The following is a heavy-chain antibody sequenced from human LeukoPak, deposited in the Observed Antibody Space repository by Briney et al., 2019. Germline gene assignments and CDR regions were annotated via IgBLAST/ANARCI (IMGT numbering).Heavy chain of an antibody. J-gene: IGHJ4*01. CDR2: IQNDDSIE. CDR1: GFTFSTFG. CDR3: AKDHGVVGSYDY. Sequence: GGSLRLSCAASGFTFSTFGMNWVRQAPDKGLEWVAFIQNDDSIENYADSVKGRFTISRDNSKNTLYLQMNSLRGDDTAVYYCAKDHGVVGSYDYWSDGTLVTVSS. D-gene: IGHD3-10*01. V-gene: IGHV3-30*02.